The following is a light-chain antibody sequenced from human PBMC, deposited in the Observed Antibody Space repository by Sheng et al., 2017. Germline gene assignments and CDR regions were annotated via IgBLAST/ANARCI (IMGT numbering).Light chain of an antibody. Sequence: QSALTQPASVSGSPGQSITISCTGTSSDVGSYNLVSWYQQHPGKAPKVMIYEGSKRPSGVPDRFSGSSSGNTASLTVSGLQAEDEAHYYCSSYAGSNNLVFGGGTKLTVL. CDR3: SSYAGSNNLV. V-gene: IGLV2-14*02. CDR1: SSDVGSYNL. CDR2: EGS. J-gene: IGLJ2*01.